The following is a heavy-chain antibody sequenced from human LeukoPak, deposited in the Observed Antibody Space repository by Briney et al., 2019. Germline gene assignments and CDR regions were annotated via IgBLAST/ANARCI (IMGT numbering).Heavy chain of an antibody. D-gene: IGHD2-2*01. CDR1: GFTFSSYG. V-gene: IGHV3-33*06. J-gene: IGHJ5*02. CDR2: IWYDGSNK. Sequence: QPGGSLRLSCAASGFTFSSYGMHWVRQAPGKGLEWVAVIWYDGSNKYYADSVKGRFTISRDNSKNTLYLQMNSLRAEDTAVYYCAKAGCSSTSCLGYNWFDPWGQGTVVTVSS. CDR3: AKAGCSSTSCLGYNWFDP.